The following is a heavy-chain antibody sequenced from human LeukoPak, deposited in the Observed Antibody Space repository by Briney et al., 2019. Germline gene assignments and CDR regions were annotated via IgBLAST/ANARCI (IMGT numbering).Heavy chain of an antibody. J-gene: IGHJ6*03. CDR1: GYTFTAYF. V-gene: IGHV1-2*02. Sequence: ASVKVSCKASGYTFTAYFMHWVRQAPGGGLEWMGWINPNSGDAHYAERFQGRVTMTRDTSISTAYMELSRLRSDDTAVYYCARDSYSSSWFPQDYYYYYMDVWGKGTTVTVSS. D-gene: IGHD6-13*01. CDR3: ARDSYSSSWFPQDYYYYYMDV. CDR2: INPNSGDA.